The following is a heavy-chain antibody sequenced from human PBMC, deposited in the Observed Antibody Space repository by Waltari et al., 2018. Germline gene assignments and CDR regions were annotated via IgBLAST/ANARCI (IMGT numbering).Heavy chain of an antibody. CDR1: GFGLRYYG. Sequence: EVQLVESGGGLVQQGRSLRLSCITSGFGLRYYGMAWVRQAPGKGLEWVGFIRTKTDKATAEYAASVKGRFTLSRDDSRSIAYLQMDSLKAEDTAVYYCMVSAVVGSSGVDYWGQGTLVTVSS. D-gene: IGHD6-19*01. V-gene: IGHV3-49*04. CDR3: MVSAVVGSSGVDY. J-gene: IGHJ4*02. CDR2: IRTKTDKATA.